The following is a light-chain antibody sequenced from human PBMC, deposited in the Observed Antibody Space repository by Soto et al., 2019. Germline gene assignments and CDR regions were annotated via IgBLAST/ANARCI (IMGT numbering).Light chain of an antibody. CDR2: AAS. Sequence: QWTQSPSSLSASIGDRVTITCRASQDINGYLAWYQQQPGKAPKLLIYAASTLHSGVPTRFSGSGSWTEFILTIGRLQPEDFATYYCQHLAVTFGQGTKLAMK. V-gene: IGKV1-9*01. CDR3: QHLAVT. J-gene: IGKJ2*01. CDR1: QDINGY.